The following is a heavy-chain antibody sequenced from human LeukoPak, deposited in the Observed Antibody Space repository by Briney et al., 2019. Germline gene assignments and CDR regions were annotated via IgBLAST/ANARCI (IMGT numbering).Heavy chain of an antibody. V-gene: IGHV4-31*03. CDR2: IYYSGST. CDR3: ARERAGSNYFDY. J-gene: IGHJ4*02. D-gene: IGHD3-10*01. Sequence: SETLSLTCTVSGGSISSGGYYWSWIRQHPGKGLEWIGYIYYSGSTYYNPSLKSRVTISVDTSKNQFSLKLSSVTAADTAVYYCARERAGSNYFDYWGQGTLVTVSS. CDR1: GGSISSGGYY.